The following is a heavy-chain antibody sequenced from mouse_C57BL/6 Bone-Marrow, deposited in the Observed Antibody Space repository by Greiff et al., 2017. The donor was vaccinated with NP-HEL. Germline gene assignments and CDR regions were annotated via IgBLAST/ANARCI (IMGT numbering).Heavy chain of an antibody. J-gene: IGHJ3*01. V-gene: IGHV1-82*01. CDR1: GYAFSSSW. CDR2: IYPGDGDT. Sequence: QVQLQQSGPELVKPGASVKISCKASGYAFSSSWMTWVKQRPGKGLEWIGRIYPGDGDTNYNGKFKGTATLTADKSSSTAYMQLSSLTSEDSAVYFCARSDYYGSSYWFAYWGQGTLVTVSA. CDR3: ARSDYYGSSYWFAY. D-gene: IGHD1-1*01.